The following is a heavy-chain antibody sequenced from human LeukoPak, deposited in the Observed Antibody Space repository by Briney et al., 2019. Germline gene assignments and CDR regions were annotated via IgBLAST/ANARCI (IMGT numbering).Heavy chain of an antibody. J-gene: IGHJ4*02. CDR2: IIGTGGNT. D-gene: IGHD3-9*01. V-gene: IGHV3-23*01. Sequence: PGGSLRLSCAASGFTFSSYAMNWVRQAPGKGLEWVSAIIGTGGNTDYADSVKGRFTISRDNSKNTLYLQMNSLRAEDTAVYYCASYILTGPFDYWGQGTLVTVSS. CDR1: GFTFSSYA. CDR3: ASYILTGPFDY.